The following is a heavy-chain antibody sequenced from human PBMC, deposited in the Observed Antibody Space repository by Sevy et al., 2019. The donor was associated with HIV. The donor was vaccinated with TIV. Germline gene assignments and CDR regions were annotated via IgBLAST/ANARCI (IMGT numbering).Heavy chain of an antibody. CDR3: AKDNNYYDSSGCFDY. D-gene: IGHD3-22*01. CDR1: GFTFDDYA. V-gene: IGHV3-9*01. CDR2: ISWNSGSI. J-gene: IGHJ4*02. Sequence: SLKISCAASGFTFDDYAMHWVRQAPGKGLEWVSGISWNSGSIGYADSVKGRFTISRDNAKNSLYLQMNSLRAEETALYYCAKDNNYYDSSGCFDYWGQGTLVTVSS.